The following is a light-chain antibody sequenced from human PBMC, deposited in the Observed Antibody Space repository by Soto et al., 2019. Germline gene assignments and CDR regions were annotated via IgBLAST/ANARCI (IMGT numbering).Light chain of an antibody. CDR3: CAYAGGGTFV. V-gene: IGLV2-23*03. CDR2: EGS. J-gene: IGLJ2*01. Sequence: QSALTQPASVSGSPGQSITISCTGPSSDIGSYNVVSWYQQHPGKAPKVMICEGSKRPSGVSNRFSGSKSDNTASLTISGLQAEDEADYYCCAYAGGGTFVFGGGTKLAVL. CDR1: SSDIGSYNV.